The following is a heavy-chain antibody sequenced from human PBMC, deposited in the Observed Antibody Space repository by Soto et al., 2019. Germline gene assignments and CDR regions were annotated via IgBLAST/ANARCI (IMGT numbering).Heavy chain of an antibody. CDR2: ISHDGVNK. D-gene: IGHD2-2*01. Sequence: SLRVSCAASGFTFSSYTMNWIRQAPGKGLEWVALISHDGVNKYYADSVRGRFTISRDSSTNTLYLQMNSLRAADTAVYYCGRCTSTSCHLGSGYWVQGTLVTVSS. CDR1: GFTFSSYT. CDR3: GRCTSTSCHLGSGY. J-gene: IGHJ4*02. V-gene: IGHV3-30-3*01.